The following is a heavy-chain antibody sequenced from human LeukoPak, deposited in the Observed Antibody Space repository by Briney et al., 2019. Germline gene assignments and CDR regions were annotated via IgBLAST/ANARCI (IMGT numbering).Heavy chain of an antibody. CDR3: ARLWLRNAFDI. CDR1: GGSISSYY. V-gene: IGHV4-4*09. Sequence: PSETLSLTCTVSGGSISSYYWSWIRQPPGKGLEWIGYIYTSGSTNYNPSLKSQVTISVDTSKNQFSLKLSSVTAADTAVYYCARLWLRNAFDIWGQGTMVTVSS. CDR2: IYTSGST. D-gene: IGHD5-12*01. J-gene: IGHJ3*02.